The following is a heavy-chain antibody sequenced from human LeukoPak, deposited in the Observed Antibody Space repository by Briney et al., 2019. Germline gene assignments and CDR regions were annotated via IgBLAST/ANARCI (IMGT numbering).Heavy chain of an antibody. CDR1: GFTFSSRA. V-gene: IGHV3-23*01. D-gene: IGHD5/OR15-5a*01. CDR3: AKDRSLSV. Sequence: SGGSLRLSCVASGFTFSSRAMSWVRQAPGKGLEWVSAISGSGGSTYYADSVKGRFTISRDNSKNTLCLQMNSLRAEDTAVYYCAKDRSLSVWGKGTTVTVSS. CDR2: ISGSGGST. J-gene: IGHJ6*04.